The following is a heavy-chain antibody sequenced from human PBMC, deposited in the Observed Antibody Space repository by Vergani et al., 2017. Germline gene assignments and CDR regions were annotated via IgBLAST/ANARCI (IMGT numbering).Heavy chain of an antibody. CDR1: GYTFTSYG. CDR2: ISAYNGNT. D-gene: IGHD2-2*01. Sequence: QVQLVQSGAEVKKPGASVKVSCKASGYTFTSYGISWVRQAPGQGLEWMGWISAYNGNTNFAQKLQGRVTMTTDTSTSTAYMELRSLRSDDTAVYYCARASIVVVPAAHFDYWGQGTLVTVSS. J-gene: IGHJ4*02. V-gene: IGHV1-18*01. CDR3: ARASIVVVPAAHFDY.